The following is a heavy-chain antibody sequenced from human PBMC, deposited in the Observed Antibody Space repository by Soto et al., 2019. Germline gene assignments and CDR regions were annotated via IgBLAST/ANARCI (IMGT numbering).Heavy chain of an antibody. V-gene: IGHV4-59*01. Sequence: ALATQRHSCTCFGGTLVDYVGSLIRPPPGKGLEWMGYIYYSGSTNYNPSLRSRLTISADTSKSQFSLKLTSVTAADTAVYYCARGPYSSSTPPHAPSYGMDVWVQGTKVTGS. CDR3: ARGPYSSSTPPHAPSYGMDV. J-gene: IGHJ6*02. CDR2: IYYSGST. D-gene: IGHD6-6*01. CDR1: GGTLVDYV.